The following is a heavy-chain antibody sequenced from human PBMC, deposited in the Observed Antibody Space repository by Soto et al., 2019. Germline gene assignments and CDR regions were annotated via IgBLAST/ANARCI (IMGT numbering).Heavy chain of an antibody. CDR3: ARGPYYYDSSGYYYYPDWYFDL. V-gene: IGHV1-18*04. CDR2: ISAYNGNT. CDR1: GYTVTSYG. D-gene: IGHD3-22*01. J-gene: IGHJ2*01. Sequence: AAVNVSCKASGYTVTSYGISGVRQAPAQVLEWMGWISAYNGNTNYAQKLQGRVTMTTDTSTSTAYRELRSLRSDDTAVYYCARGPYYYDSSGYYYYPDWYFDLWGRGTLVTVSS.